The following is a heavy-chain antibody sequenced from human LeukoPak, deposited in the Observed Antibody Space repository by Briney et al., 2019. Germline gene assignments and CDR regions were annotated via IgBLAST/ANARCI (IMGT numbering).Heavy chain of an antibody. CDR3: AKDAKRNYDFWDRFDY. J-gene: IGHJ4*02. CDR2: ISGSGGST. V-gene: IGHV3-23*01. CDR1: GFTFSTYA. D-gene: IGHD3-3*01. Sequence: GGSLRPSCAASGFTFSTYAMSWVRQAPGKGLEWVSAISGSGGSTYYADSVKGRFTISRDNSKNTLYLQMNSLRAEDTALYYCAKDAKRNYDFWDRFDYWGQGTLVTVSS.